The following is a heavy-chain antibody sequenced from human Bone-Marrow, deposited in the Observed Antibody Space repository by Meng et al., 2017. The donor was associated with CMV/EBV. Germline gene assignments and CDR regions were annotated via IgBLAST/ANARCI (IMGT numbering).Heavy chain of an antibody. J-gene: IGHJ6*02. V-gene: IGHV3-7*01. CDR1: GFTTSSYW. D-gene: IGHD5-24*01. CDR3: ARGGATQVRTYGMDV. Sequence: GESLKISCAASGFTTSSYWMTWVRQAPGKGLEWVANINQDGSEKYYVDSVKGRITISRDNDEKALFLQMSSMRAEDTGVYFCARGGATQVRTYGMDVWGQGTTVTVSS. CDR2: INQDGSEK.